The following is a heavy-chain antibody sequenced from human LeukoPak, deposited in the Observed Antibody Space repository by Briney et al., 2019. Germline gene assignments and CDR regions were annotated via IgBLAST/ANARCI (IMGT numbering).Heavy chain of an antibody. V-gene: IGHV4-38-2*01. D-gene: IGHD3-22*01. CDR2: IFHSGNT. CDR1: GYSISSGYY. J-gene: IGHJ5*02. Sequence: SETLSLTCAVSGYSISSGYYWGWLRQSPGKGLEWIGSIFHSGNTYYNPSLKSRVTISVDTSKNQFSLKLSSVTAADTAVYYCACSYYYDSSGYKYNWFDPWGQGTLVTVSS. CDR3: ACSYYYDSSGYKYNWFDP.